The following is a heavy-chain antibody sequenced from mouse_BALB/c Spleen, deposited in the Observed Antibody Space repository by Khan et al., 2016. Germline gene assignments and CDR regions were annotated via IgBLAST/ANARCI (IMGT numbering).Heavy chain of an antibody. CDR3: ARGYGNYVRAWFVY. Sequence: VQLQQSGPELVKPGASVKMSCKATGYTFTNYVMYWVKQKPGQGLEWIGYINPYNDGTKYNEKFKGKATLTSDKSSSTAYMELSSLTSEDSAVYYGARGYGNYVRAWFVYWGQGTLVTVSA. V-gene: IGHV1S136*01. J-gene: IGHJ3*01. CDR1: GYTFTNYV. D-gene: IGHD2-10*02. CDR2: INPYNDGT.